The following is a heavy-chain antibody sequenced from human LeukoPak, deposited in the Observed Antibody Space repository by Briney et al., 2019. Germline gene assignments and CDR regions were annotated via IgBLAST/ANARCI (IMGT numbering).Heavy chain of an antibody. CDR3: ARDRVSSWYYFDY. J-gene: IGHJ4*02. Sequence: ASVKVSCKASGYTFTGYYMHWVRQAPGQGLEWMGWINPNSGGTNYAQKFQGRVTMTRDTSISTAYMELGRLRSDDTAVYYCARDRVSSWYYFDYWGQGTLVTVSS. V-gene: IGHV1-2*02. CDR1: GYTFTGYY. D-gene: IGHD6-13*01. CDR2: INPNSGGT.